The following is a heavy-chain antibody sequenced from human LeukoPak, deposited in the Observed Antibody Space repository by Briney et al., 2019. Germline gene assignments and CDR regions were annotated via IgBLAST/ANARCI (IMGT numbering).Heavy chain of an antibody. D-gene: IGHD3-16*01. Sequence: SGGSLRLSCAASGFSISRNWMSWVRQAPGKGLEWVANIKQDGSEKYYVDSVKGRFTIYRDNARESLYLQMSSLRAEDTAVYYCATYTHWVAGDVWGHGTTVTVSS. CDR1: GFSISRNW. V-gene: IGHV3-7*01. J-gene: IGHJ6*02. CDR3: ATYTHWVAGDV. CDR2: IKQDGSEK.